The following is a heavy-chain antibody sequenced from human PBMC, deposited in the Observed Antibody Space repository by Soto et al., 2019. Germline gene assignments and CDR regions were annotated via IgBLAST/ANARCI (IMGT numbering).Heavy chain of an antibody. D-gene: IGHD2-21*02. J-gene: IGHJ4*02. CDR3: TRGVTTDN. Sequence: EVQLLESGGGLVQPGGSLRLSCAASGFSFKTYGMSWVRQAPGKGLEWVSGISGSGVSTYYVDSVKGRFTISRDNSKNMLFVQMNSLSAEDTAVYYCTRGVTTDNWGQGTLVTVSS. CDR1: GFSFKTYG. CDR2: ISGSGVST. V-gene: IGHV3-23*01.